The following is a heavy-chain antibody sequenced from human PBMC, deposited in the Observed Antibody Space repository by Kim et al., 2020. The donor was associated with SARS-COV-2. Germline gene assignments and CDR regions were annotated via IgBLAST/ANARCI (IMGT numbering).Heavy chain of an antibody. D-gene: IGHD6-13*01. Sequence: SVKVSCKASGGTFSSYAISWVRQAPGQGLEWMGGIIPIFGTANYAQKFQGRVTITADESTSTAYMELSSLRSEDTAVYYCALRGYSSSWYHYYYYGMDVWGQGTTVTVSS. CDR2: IIPIFGTA. V-gene: IGHV1-69*13. J-gene: IGHJ6*02. CDR1: GGTFSSYA. CDR3: ALRGYSSSWYHYYYYGMDV.